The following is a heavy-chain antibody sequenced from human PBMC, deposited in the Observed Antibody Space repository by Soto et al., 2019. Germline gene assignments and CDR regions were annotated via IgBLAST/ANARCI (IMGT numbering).Heavy chain of an antibody. V-gene: IGHV4-30-2*06. Sequence: QLQESGPGLVKPSQTVSLTCAVSGASMSSGGHSWSWIRQSPGRGLEWIGYIYYTGATYYNPSLKWRVTLSIDRSNNQFALNLNSVTASDTAVYYCARAPPGPSPRWDVWGQGTTVTVSS. D-gene: IGHD3-10*01. J-gene: IGHJ6*02. CDR2: IYYTGAT. CDR1: GASMSSGGHS. CDR3: ARAPPGPSPRWDV.